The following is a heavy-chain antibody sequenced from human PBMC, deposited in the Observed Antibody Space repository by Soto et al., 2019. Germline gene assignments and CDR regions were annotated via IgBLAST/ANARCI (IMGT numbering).Heavy chain of an antibody. J-gene: IGHJ4*02. CDR3: AREVVLYYFDY. V-gene: IGHV3-30-3*01. CDR2: ISYDGSNK. CDR1: GFTFSSYA. Sequence: QVQLVEPGGGVVQPGRSLRLSCAASGFTFSSYAMHWVRQAPGKGLEWVAVISYDGSNKYYADSVKGRFTISRDNSKNTLYLQMNSLRAEDTAVYYCAREVVLYYFDYWGQGTLVTVSS. D-gene: IGHD2-15*01.